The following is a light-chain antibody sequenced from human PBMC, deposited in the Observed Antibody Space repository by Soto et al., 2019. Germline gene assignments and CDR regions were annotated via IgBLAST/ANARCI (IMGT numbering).Light chain of an antibody. Sequence: DIQMTQSPSTLSASVGDRVTISCRASQSISSWLAWYHQKPGKAPKLLIYKASSLESGVPPRFSRSGSGTEFTLTITSLQPDDFATYYCQQYNSYSRTFGQGTKVEIK. V-gene: IGKV1-5*03. CDR2: KAS. CDR1: QSISSW. CDR3: QQYNSYSRT. J-gene: IGKJ1*01.